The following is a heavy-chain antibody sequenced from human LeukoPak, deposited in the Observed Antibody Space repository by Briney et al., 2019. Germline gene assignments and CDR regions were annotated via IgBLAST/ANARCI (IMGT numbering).Heavy chain of an antibody. D-gene: IGHD3-16*02. V-gene: IGHV1-8*02. CDR2: MNPNSGNT. CDR1: GYTFTSYG. J-gene: IGHJ4*02. CDR3: ARVIVPSVWGSYRYIGY. Sequence: ASVKVSCKASGYTFTSYGINWVRQATGQGLEWMGWMNPNSGNTGYAQKFQGRVTMTRNTSISTAYMELSSLRSEDTAVYYCARVIVPSVWGSYRYIGYWGQGTLVTVSS.